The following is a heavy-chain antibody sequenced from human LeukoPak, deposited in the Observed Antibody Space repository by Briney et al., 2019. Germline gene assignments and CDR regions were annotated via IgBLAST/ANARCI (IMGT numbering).Heavy chain of an antibody. CDR2: IYHSGST. J-gene: IGHJ4*02. CDR1: GGSISSSNW. V-gene: IGHV4-4*02. D-gene: IGHD3-22*01. Sequence: SETLSLTCAVSGGSISSSNWWSWVRQPPGKGLEWIGEIYHSGSTNYNPSLKSRVTISVDTSKNQFSLKLSSVTAADTAVYYCARVRDSSGYYYRKGGYFDYWGQGTLVTVSS. CDR3: ARVRDSSGYYYRKGGYFDY.